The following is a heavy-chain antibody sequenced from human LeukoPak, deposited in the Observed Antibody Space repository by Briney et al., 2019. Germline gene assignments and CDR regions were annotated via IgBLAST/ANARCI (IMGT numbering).Heavy chain of an antibody. V-gene: IGHV1-46*01. D-gene: IGHD3-22*01. J-gene: IGHJ4*02. CDR2: INPSGGST. Sequence: ASVKVSCKASGYTFTSYGISWVRQAPGQGLEWMGIINPSGGSTSYAQKFQGRVTMTRDTSTSTVYMELSSLRSEDTAVYYCARGTLWYYDSSGYYFGRSHYYFDYWGQGTLVTVSS. CDR1: GYTFTSYG. CDR3: ARGTLWYYDSSGYYFGRSHYYFDY.